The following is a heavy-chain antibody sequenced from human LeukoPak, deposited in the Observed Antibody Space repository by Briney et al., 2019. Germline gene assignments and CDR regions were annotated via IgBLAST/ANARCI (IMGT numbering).Heavy chain of an antibody. Sequence: GGSLRLSCAASGFTFSSYGMHWVRQAPGKGLEWVAVIWYDGSNKYYADSVKGRFTISRDNSKSTLYLQMNSLRAEDTAVYYCARDPFGVGISGYGMDVWGQGTTVTVSS. D-gene: IGHD3-3*01. J-gene: IGHJ6*02. CDR1: GFTFSSYG. V-gene: IGHV3-33*01. CDR2: IWYDGSNK. CDR3: ARDPFGVGISGYGMDV.